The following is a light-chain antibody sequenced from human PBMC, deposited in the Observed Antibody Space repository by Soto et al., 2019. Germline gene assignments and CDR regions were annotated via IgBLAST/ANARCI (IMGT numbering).Light chain of an antibody. Sequence: QSALTQPASVSGSPGQSVTISCTGTSSDVGAYNYVSWYQQFPGKAPQLIIYEVTNRPPGVSDRFYGSKSGYTASLIISGLRAEDEADYQCSSYSRGSTDVVFGGGTKLTVL. V-gene: IGLV2-14*01. CDR2: EVT. CDR3: SSYSRGSTDVV. J-gene: IGLJ2*01. CDR1: SSDVGAYNY.